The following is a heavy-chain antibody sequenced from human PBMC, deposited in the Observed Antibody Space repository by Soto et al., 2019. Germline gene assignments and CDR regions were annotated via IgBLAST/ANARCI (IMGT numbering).Heavy chain of an antibody. Sequence: GGSLRLSCAASGFTFSSYGMHWVRQAPGKGLEWVAVISYDGSNKYYADSVKGRFTISRDNSKNTLYLQMNSLRAEDTAVYYCAKAPVAGISGWFDPWGQGTLVTVSS. CDR1: GFTFSSYG. CDR2: ISYDGSNK. V-gene: IGHV3-30*18. D-gene: IGHD6-19*01. CDR3: AKAPVAGISGWFDP. J-gene: IGHJ5*02.